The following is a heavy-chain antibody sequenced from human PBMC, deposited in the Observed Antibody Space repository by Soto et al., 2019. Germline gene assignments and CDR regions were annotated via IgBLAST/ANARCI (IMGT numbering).Heavy chain of an antibody. Sequence: SETLSLTCTVSAGSINSGNYFWSWIRQPPGKGLEWIGYIYYSGNTYYNPSLKSRVTISVDTSKNQFSLKLSSVTAADTALYFCARVLGDDLLTGYSDVDTALGIFDFWGRGTLVTVSS. CDR3: ARVLGDDLLTGYSDVDTALGIFDF. D-gene: IGHD3-9*01. CDR1: AGSINSGNYF. J-gene: IGHJ4*02. V-gene: IGHV4-30-4*01. CDR2: IYYSGNT.